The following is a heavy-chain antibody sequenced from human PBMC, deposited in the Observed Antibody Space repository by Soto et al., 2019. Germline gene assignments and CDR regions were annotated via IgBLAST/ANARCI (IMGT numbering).Heavy chain of an antibody. CDR2: IYYSGST. Sequence: SETLSLTCTVSGGFISSGGYYWSWIRQHPGKGLEWIGYIYYSGSTYYNPSLKSRVTISVDTSKNQFSLKLSSVTAADTAVYYCATTVVTAMAFDYWGQGTLVTVSS. J-gene: IGHJ4*02. CDR1: GGFISSGGYY. V-gene: IGHV4-31*03. D-gene: IGHD2-21*02. CDR3: ATTVVTAMAFDY.